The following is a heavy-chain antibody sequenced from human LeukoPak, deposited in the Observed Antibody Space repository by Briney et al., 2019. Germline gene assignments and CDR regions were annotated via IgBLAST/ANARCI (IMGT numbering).Heavy chain of an antibody. J-gene: IGHJ4*02. CDR3: ARGGAVAGTSIDY. CDR2: IYYSGST. V-gene: IGHV4-59*08. D-gene: IGHD6-19*01. CDR1: GGSISSYY. Sequence: SETLSLTCTVSGGSISSYYWSWIRQPPGKGLEWIGYIYYSGSTNYNPSLKSRVTISVDTSKNQFSLKLSSVTAADTAVYYCARGGAVAGTSIDYWGQGTLVTVSS.